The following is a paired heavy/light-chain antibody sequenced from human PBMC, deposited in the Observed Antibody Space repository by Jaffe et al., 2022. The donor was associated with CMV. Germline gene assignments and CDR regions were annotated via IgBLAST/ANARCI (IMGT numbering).Light chain of an antibody. J-gene: IGKJ2*01. CDR3: MQGIHPRT. CDR1: QSLLHSDGKTY. Sequence: DIVMTQTPLSLSVTPGQPASISCKSSQSLLHSDGKTYLYWYLQKPGQSPQLLIYEVSSRFSGVPDRFSGSGSGTDFTLKISRVEAEDVGVYYCMQGIHPRTFGQGTKLEIK. CDR2: EVS. V-gene: IGKV2-29*02.
Heavy chain of an antibody. J-gene: IGHJ6*02. CDR1: GFTFSSYG. CDR2: ISYDGSNK. V-gene: IGHV3-30*18. D-gene: IGHD3-3*01. Sequence: QVQLVESGGGVVQPGRSLRLSCAASGFTFSSYGMHWVRQAPGKGLEWVAVISYDGSNKYYADSVKGRFTISRDNSKNTLYLQMNSLRAEDTAVYYCAKDHYDFWSGYYPYYYYGMDVWGQGTTVTVSS. CDR3: AKDHYDFWSGYYPYYYYGMDV.